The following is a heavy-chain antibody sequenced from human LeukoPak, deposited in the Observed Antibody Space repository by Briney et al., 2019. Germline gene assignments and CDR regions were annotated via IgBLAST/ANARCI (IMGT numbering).Heavy chain of an antibody. CDR1: GFTFSRYG. J-gene: IGHJ4*02. D-gene: IGHD3-10*01. V-gene: IGHV3-30*02. CDR2: IRYDGGDK. Sequence: GGSLRLSCLSSGFTFSRYGIHWVRQDPGKGLEWVAFIRYDGGDKYYADSVKGRFTISRDNSKNTLYLQMNSLRAEDTAVYYCAKGSVGYYGSGSLHYWGQGTLVTVSS. CDR3: AKGSVGYYGSGSLHY.